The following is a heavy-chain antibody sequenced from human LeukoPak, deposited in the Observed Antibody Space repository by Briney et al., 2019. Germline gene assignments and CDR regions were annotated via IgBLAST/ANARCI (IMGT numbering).Heavy chain of an antibody. V-gene: IGHV3-23*01. CDR3: AKDYDSSGYYPY. CDR1: GFTFSSYA. D-gene: IGHD3-22*01. J-gene: IGHJ4*02. Sequence: PGGSLRLSCAASGFTFSSYAMSWVRQAPGKGLEWVSAISGSGGSTYYADSVKGRFTISRDSSKNTLYLQMNSLRAEDTAVYYCAKDYDSSGYYPYWGQGTLVTVSS. CDR2: ISGSGGST.